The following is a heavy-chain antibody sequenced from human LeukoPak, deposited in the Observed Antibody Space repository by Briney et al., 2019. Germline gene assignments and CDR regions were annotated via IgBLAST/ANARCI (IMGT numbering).Heavy chain of an antibody. CDR1: GFTFSSYA. V-gene: IGHV3-23*01. J-gene: IGHJ4*02. D-gene: IGHD2-2*01. Sequence: PGGSLRLSCAASGFTFSSYAMSWVRQAPGKGLEWVSAISGSGGSTYYADSVKGRFTISRDNSKNTLYLQMNSLRAEDTAVYYCAKYSLGIVVVPAAPVYFDYWGQGTLVAVSS. CDR3: AKYSLGIVVVPAAPVYFDY. CDR2: ISGSGGST.